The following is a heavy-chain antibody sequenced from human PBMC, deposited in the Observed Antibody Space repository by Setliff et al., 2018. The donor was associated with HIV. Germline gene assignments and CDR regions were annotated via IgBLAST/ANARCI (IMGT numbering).Heavy chain of an antibody. D-gene: IGHD3-22*01. CDR3: ARVYYYDSSGYHDAFDI. CDR2: IYYTGST. Sequence: SETLSLTCAVSGGSFSAYYWSWIRQPPGKGLEWIGYIYYTGSTNYNPSLKSRVTISVDTSKNQFSLKLSSVTAAATAVYYCARVYYYDSSGYHDAFDIWGQGTMVTVSS. J-gene: IGHJ3*02. V-gene: IGHV4-59*01. CDR1: GGSFSAYY.